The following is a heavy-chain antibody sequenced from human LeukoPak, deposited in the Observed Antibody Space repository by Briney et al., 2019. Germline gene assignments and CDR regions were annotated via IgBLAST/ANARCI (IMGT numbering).Heavy chain of an antibody. Sequence: ASVKVSCKASGYTFTSYAMNWVRQAPGQGLEWMGWINTNTGNPTYAQGFTGRFVFSLDTSVSTAYLQISSLKAEDTAVYYRARHSSSYYYYYYMDVWGKGTTVTVSS. CDR3: ARHSSSYYYYYYMDV. CDR2: INTNTGNP. J-gene: IGHJ6*03. CDR1: GYTFTSYA. V-gene: IGHV7-4-1*02. D-gene: IGHD6-6*01.